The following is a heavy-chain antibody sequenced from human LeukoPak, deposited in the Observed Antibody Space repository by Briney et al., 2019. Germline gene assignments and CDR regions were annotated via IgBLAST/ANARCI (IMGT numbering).Heavy chain of an antibody. V-gene: IGHV3-11*01. D-gene: IGHD4-23*01. CDR2: IRSSGSTI. Sequence: GGSLRLSCAASGFIFSDYYMSWIRQAPGKGLEWVSHIRSSGSTIYYIDSVKGRFTISRDNAKNSLYLQMNSLRAEDTAVYYCARDQVTPRSGYYGMDVWGQGTTVTVSS. CDR3: ARDQVTPRSGYYGMDV. J-gene: IGHJ6*02. CDR1: GFIFSDYY.